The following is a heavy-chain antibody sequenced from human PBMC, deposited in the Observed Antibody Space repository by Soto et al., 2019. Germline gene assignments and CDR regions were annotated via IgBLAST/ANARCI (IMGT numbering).Heavy chain of an antibody. CDR2: ISGSGGST. Sequence: GGSLRLSCAASEFTFSSYAMSWVRQAPGKGLEWVSAISGSGGSTYYADSVKGRFTISRDNSKNTLYLQMNSLRAEDTAVYYCANGGLYGPPAGYWGQGTLVTVSS. CDR1: EFTFSSYA. J-gene: IGHJ4*02. D-gene: IGHD4-17*01. CDR3: ANGGLYGPPAGY. V-gene: IGHV3-23*01.